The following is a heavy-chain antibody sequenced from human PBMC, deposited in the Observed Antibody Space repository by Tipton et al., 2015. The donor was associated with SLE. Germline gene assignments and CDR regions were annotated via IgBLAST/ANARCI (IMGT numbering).Heavy chain of an antibody. Sequence: TLSLTCTVSDGSISSSSYYWGWIRQPPGEGLEWIGTFYYGGSTSYNPSLKSRVTISVDTSKNQFSLNLTSVTAADTAVYYCARAPSYHWFDPWGQGTLVTVSS. V-gene: IGHV4-39*01. J-gene: IGHJ5*02. CDR2: FYYGGST. CDR3: ARAPSYHWFDP. CDR1: DGSISSSSYY.